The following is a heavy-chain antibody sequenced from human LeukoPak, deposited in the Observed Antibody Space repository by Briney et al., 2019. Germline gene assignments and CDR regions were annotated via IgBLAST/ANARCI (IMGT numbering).Heavy chain of an antibody. D-gene: IGHD1-26*01. V-gene: IGHV4-30-2*01. CDR3: ARNGATNFDY. Sequence: SETLSLTCTVSGGSISSGGYYWSWIRQPPGKGLEWIGYIYHSGSTYYNPSLKSRVTISVDRSKNQFSLKLSSVTAADTAVYYCARNGATNFDYWGQGTLVTVSS. CDR2: IYHSGST. J-gene: IGHJ4*02. CDR1: GGSISSGGYY.